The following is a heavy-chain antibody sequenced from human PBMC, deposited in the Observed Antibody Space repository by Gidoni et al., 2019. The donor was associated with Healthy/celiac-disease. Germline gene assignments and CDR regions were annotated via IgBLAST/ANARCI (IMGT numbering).Heavy chain of an antibody. CDR2: INHSGCT. Sequence: QVQLQQCGAGLLKPSETLSLTCAVYGGSFSGYYCRCIRQPPGKGLEWLGEINHSGCTNYNPSLKSLVTISVDTSKNQFSLKLSSVTAADTAVYYCSRALSSGWYSHWYFDLWGRGTLVTVSS. CDR3: SRALSSGWYSHWYFDL. D-gene: IGHD6-19*01. CDR1: GGSFSGYY. V-gene: IGHV4-34*01. J-gene: IGHJ2*01.